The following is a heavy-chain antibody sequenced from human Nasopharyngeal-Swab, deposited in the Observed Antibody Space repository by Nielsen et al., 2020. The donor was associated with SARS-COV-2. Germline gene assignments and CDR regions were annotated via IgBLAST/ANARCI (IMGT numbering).Heavy chain of an antibody. V-gene: IGHV4-59*08. CDR2: IYYSGST. J-gene: IGHJ4*02. CDR3: AGTIAAAAYFDY. D-gene: IGHD6-13*01. Sequence: SETLSLTCTVFGGSISTYYWSWIRQAPGKGLEWIGYIYYSGSTNYNPSLKSRVTISVDTSKNQFSLKLSSVTAADTAVYYCAGTIAAAAYFDYWGQGTLVTVSS. CDR1: GGSISTYY.